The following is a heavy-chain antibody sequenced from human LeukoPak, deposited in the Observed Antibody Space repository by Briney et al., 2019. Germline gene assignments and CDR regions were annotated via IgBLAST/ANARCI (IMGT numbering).Heavy chain of an antibody. V-gene: IGHV1-46*01. J-gene: IGHJ4*02. CDR2: INPSGGST. CDR3: ARNKSRVIQPYAPLGY. Sequence: ASVKVSCKASGYTFTSYYMHWVRQAPGQGLEWMGIINPSGGSTSYAQKFQGRVTMTRDTSTSTVYMELSNLRSEDTAVYYCARNKSRVIQPYAPLGYFGQGTLVT. D-gene: IGHD5-18*01. CDR1: GYTFTSYY.